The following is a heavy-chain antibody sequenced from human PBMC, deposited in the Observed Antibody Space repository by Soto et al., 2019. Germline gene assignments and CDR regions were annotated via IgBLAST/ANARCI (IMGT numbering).Heavy chain of an antibody. CDR3: ARMGGGANPSDAFDI. Sequence: QVQLVQSGAEVKKPGSSVKVSCKASGGTFSSYTISWVRQVPGQGLEWMGRIIPILGIANYAQKFQGRVTITADKSTSTAYMELSSLRSEDTAVYYCARMGGGANPSDAFDILGQGTMVTVSS. CDR1: GGTFSSYT. D-gene: IGHD3-16*01. CDR2: IIPILGIA. V-gene: IGHV1-69*02. J-gene: IGHJ3*02.